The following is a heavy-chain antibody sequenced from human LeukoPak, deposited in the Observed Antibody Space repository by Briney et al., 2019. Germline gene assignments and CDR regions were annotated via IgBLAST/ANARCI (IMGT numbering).Heavy chain of an antibody. CDR2: ISAYNGNT. CDR1: GYTFTSYG. Sequence: ASVKVSCKAPGYTFTSYGISWVRQAPGQGLEWMGWISAYNGNTNYAQKLQGRVTMTTDTSTSTAYMELRSLRSDDTAVYYCARAYCTNGVCYTFDYWGQGTLVTVSS. J-gene: IGHJ4*02. D-gene: IGHD2-8*01. CDR3: ARAYCTNGVCYTFDY. V-gene: IGHV1-18*01.